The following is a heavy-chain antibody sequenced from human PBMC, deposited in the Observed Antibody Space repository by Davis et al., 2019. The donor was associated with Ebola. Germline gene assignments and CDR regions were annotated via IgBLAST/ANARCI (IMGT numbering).Heavy chain of an antibody. CDR1: GFSFSTFT. J-gene: IGHJ4*02. Sequence: PGGSLRPSCAAAGFSFSTFTMSWFRQAPGKGLEWVSSIFGSGSGDTFYAESVKGRFTISRDDSKNTLFLQMNSLRAEDTAIYRCAKDVTPDGLWDIDYWGQGTLVTVSS. D-gene: IGHD3-16*01. V-gene: IGHV3-23*01. CDR3: AKDVTPDGLWDIDY. CDR2: IFGSGSGDT.